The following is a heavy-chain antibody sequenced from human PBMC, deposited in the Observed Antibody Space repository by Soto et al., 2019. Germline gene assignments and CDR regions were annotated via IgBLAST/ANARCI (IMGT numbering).Heavy chain of an antibody. CDR2: ISYRGST. CDR3: ASSGIVGREVNTWFDP. Sequence: PSETLSLTFTVSAGSITASYWSWIRQSLGKALEWIGYISYRGSTNYNPSLKSRLTISIDTSKSQISLKLSSMTTADTAVYYCASSGIVGREVNTWFDPWGQGTLVTVSS. CDR1: AGSITASY. J-gene: IGHJ5*02. V-gene: IGHV4-59*01. D-gene: IGHD3-22*01.